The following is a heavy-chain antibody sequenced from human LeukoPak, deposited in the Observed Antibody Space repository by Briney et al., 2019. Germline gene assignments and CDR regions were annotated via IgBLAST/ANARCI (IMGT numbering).Heavy chain of an antibody. CDR3: ARGVGFYCSSTSCYEGLDY. J-gene: IGHJ4*02. V-gene: IGHV1-18*01. CDR1: GYTFTNYG. D-gene: IGHD2-2*01. Sequence: ASVKVSCKASGYTFTNYGISWVRQAPGQGLEWMGWVSAYADDTNYVQKFQGRITMTTDTSTSTAYVELRSLRSDDTAVYYCARGVGFYCSSTSCYEGLDYWGQGTLVTVSS. CDR2: VSAYADDT.